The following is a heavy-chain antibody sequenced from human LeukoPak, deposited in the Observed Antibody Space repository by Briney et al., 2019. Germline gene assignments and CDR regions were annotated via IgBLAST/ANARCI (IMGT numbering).Heavy chain of an antibody. CDR3: ARSHSSGWSKFDP. V-gene: IGHV4-59*01. CDR1: GGSISTNS. J-gene: IGHJ5*02. D-gene: IGHD6-19*01. CDR2: IYNSGSA. Sequence: MASETLSLTCTVSGGSISTNSWSWIRQPPGKGLEWIGHIYNSGSANYIPSLKSRVTISVDTSKNQSSLRLSSVTAADTAVYYCARSHSSGWSKFDPWGQGTLVTISS.